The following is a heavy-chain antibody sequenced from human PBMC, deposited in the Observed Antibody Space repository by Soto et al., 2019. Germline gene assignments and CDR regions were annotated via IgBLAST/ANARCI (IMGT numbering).Heavy chain of an antibody. CDR1: GGSISSSSYC. D-gene: IGHD3-10*01. J-gene: IGHJ4*02. Sequence: SETLSLTCTVSGGSISSSSYCWGWIRQPPGEGLEWIGSIYYSGSTYYNPSLKSRVTVSVDTSKNQFSLRLSSVTAADTAVYYCARLPSFGEFDYWGQGTLVTVSS. CDR3: ARLPSFGEFDY. CDR2: IYYSGST. V-gene: IGHV4-39*01.